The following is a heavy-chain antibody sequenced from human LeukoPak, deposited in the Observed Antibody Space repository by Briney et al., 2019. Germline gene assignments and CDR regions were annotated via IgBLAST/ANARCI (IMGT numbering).Heavy chain of an antibody. CDR2: ISYDGSNK. J-gene: IGHJ5*02. Sequence: GGSLRLSCAASGFTFSSYAMHWVRQAPGKGLEWVAVISYDGSNKYYADSVKGRFTISRDNSKNTLYLQMNSLRAEDTAVYYCARDEVQSPWGQGTLVTVSS. CDR3: ARDEVQSP. V-gene: IGHV3-30*04. CDR1: GFTFSSYA. D-gene: IGHD1-1*01.